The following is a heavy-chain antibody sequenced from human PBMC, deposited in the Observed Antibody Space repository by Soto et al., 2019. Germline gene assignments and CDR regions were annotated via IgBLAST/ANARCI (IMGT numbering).Heavy chain of an antibody. J-gene: IGHJ6*02. CDR2: ISSSSSYI. Sequence: EVQLVESGGGLVKPGGSLRLSCAASGFTFSSYSMNWVRQAPGKGLEWVSSISSSSSYIYYADSVKGRFTISRDNAKNTLYLQMNSLRAEDTAVYYCAREQTQGYCTNGVCPARLPYYGMDVWGQGTTVTVSS. V-gene: IGHV3-21*01. CDR3: AREQTQGYCTNGVCPARLPYYGMDV. D-gene: IGHD2-8*01. CDR1: GFTFSSYS.